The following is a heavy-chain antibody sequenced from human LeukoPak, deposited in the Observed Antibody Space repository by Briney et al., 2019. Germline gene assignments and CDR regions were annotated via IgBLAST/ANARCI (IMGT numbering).Heavy chain of an antibody. J-gene: IGHJ4*02. CDR2: VYYSGST. D-gene: IGHD6-13*01. V-gene: IGHV4-39*01. CDR1: GGSISSGSYY. Sequence: PSETLSLTCTVSGGSISSGSYYWGWIRQPPGKGLEWIGNVYYSGSTYYNPSLKSRVTISVDTSKNQFSLKLSSVTAADTAVYYCAGRSSSWYPFDYWGQGTLVTVSS. CDR3: AGRSSSWYPFDY.